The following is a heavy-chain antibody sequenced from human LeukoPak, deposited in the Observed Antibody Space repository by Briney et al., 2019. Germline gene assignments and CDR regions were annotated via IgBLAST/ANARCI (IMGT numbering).Heavy chain of an antibody. CDR3: VQNIPVSIER. V-gene: IGHV4-39*01. CDR2: IYSSGAT. J-gene: IGHJ1*01. D-gene: IGHD1-1*01. Sequence: SETLSLTCTVPGVSISSRSYYWGWIRQPPGKGLEGVANIYSSGATYYNPSIKSPVALSIDTSKTPSSLRLSSVTAAAPAVYFCVQNIPVSIERWGEGTLVTVSS. CDR1: GVSISSRSYY.